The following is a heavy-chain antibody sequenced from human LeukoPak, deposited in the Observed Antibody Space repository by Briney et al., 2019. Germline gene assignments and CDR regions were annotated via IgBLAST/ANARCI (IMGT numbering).Heavy chain of an antibody. CDR2: INHRGST. J-gene: IGHJ3*02. Sequence: SETLSLTCAVSGGSISSNSYYWGWIRQPPGKGLEWIGEINHRGSTNYNPSLKSRVTISVDTSKNQFSLKLNSVTAADTAVYYCARDRSSWRTNAFDIWGQGTMVTVSS. V-gene: IGHV4-39*07. D-gene: IGHD6-13*01. CDR3: ARDRSSWRTNAFDI. CDR1: GGSISSNSYY.